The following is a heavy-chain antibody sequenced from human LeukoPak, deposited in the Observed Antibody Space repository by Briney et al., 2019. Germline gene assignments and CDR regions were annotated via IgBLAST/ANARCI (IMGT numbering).Heavy chain of an antibody. D-gene: IGHD3-10*01. CDR3: ARGPLYGSGNYYNAYYDS. CDR1: GFTFSSYS. V-gene: IGHV3-66*01. J-gene: IGHJ5*01. Sequence: GGSLRLSCAASGFTFSSYSMNWVRQAPGKGLEWVSVIYSGGSTYYADSVKGRFTISRDNAKNTLYLQMTSLRAEDTAVYYCARGPLYGSGNYYNAYYDSWGQGTLVTVSS. CDR2: IYSGGST.